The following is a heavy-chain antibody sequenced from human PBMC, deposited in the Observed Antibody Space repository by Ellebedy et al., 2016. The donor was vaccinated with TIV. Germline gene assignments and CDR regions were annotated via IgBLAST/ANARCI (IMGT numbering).Heavy chain of an antibody. V-gene: IGHV1-69*02. CDR3: AAGNDGGWFDP. J-gene: IGHJ5*02. CDR1: GGTFSSYP. CDR2: IIPILGIA. Sequence: AASVTVSCKASGGTFSSYPISWVRQAPGQGLEWMGRIIPILGIANYAQKFQGRVTITADKSTSIAYMELSSLRSEDTAVYYCAAGNDGGWFDPWGQGTRVTVSS. D-gene: IGHD1-1*01.